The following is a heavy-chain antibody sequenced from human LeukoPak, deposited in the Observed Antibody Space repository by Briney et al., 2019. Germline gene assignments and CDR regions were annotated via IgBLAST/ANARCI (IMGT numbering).Heavy chain of an antibody. V-gene: IGHV3-23*01. CDR3: VKNFWSDKYYFYYMDV. D-gene: IGHD3-3*01. Sequence: GGSLRLSCAASGFSFSSYVMSWVRQAPGKGLEWVSAISGSSGNTYYADSVKGRFTISRDNPKNTLYVQMNSLRAEDTAVYYCVKNFWSDKYYFYYMDVWGKGTTVTVSS. CDR1: GFSFSSYV. J-gene: IGHJ6*03. CDR2: ISGSSGNT.